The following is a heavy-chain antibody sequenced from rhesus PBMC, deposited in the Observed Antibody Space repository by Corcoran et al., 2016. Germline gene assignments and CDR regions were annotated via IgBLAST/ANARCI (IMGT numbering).Heavy chain of an antibody. D-gene: IGHD7-45*01. CDR3: TRANWGSDY. Sequence: EVQLVESGGGLAKPGGSLRLSCAASGFTFGDSSMVLVRRAPGKGLEWVSRITNGDDRTWYADSVKDRFTSSRENAKNTLYLQMNSLRPGDTAVYFCTRANWGSDYWGQGVLVTVSS. CDR2: ITNGDDRT. V-gene: IGHV3-178*01. J-gene: IGHJ4*01. CDR1: GFTFGDSS.